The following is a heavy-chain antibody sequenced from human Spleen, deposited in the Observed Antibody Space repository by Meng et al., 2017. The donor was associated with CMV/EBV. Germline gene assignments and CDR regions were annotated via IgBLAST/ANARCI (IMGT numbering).Heavy chain of an antibody. CDR1: NTW. CDR2: IKSKPGGGTT. CDR3: ATDPRYCSTNDCSQPDDY. D-gene: IGHD2-2*01. Sequence: NTWMNWVRQAPGKGLEWVGRIKSKPGGGTTDYAAPVKGRFTISRDDSTNTLYLQMNSLKTEDTAVYYCATDPRYCSTNDCSQPDDYWGQGTLVTVSS. J-gene: IGHJ4*02. V-gene: IGHV3-15*01.